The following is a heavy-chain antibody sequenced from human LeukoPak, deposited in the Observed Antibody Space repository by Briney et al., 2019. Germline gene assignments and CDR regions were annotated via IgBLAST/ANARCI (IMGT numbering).Heavy chain of an antibody. Sequence: PGGSLRVSCAASGFTFSGYALSWVRQAPGKGLEWVSAISGSGDTTNYADSVKGRFTISRDNSKNTLSLQMNSLRAEDTAVYYCARYGRWGTSQEFDYWGQGTLVTVSS. CDR3: ARYGRWGTSQEFDY. CDR1: GFTFSGYA. D-gene: IGHD2-2*01. J-gene: IGHJ4*02. V-gene: IGHV3-23*01. CDR2: ISGSGDTT.